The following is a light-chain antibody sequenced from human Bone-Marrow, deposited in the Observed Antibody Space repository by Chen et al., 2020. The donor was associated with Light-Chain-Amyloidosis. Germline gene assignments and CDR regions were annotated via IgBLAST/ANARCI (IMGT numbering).Light chain of an antibody. V-gene: IGLV6-57*01. CDR2: EDD. CDR1: SGSIATKY. CDR3: QSYQGSSQGV. Sequence: NFMLTQPHSVSESPGKTVIISCTRGSGSIATKYVQWYQQRPGSSPTTVIYEDDQRPSGVPDRFSGSIDRSSNSASLTISGLKTEDEADYYCQSYQGSSQGVFGGGTKLTVL. J-gene: IGLJ3*02.